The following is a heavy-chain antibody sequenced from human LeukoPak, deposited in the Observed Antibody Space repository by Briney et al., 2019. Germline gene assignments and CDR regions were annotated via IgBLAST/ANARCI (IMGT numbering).Heavy chain of an antibody. CDR2: IYYSGST. CDR1: GGSISSSSYY. J-gene: IGHJ4*02. CDR3: VYSSGYYFDY. V-gene: IGHV4-39*01. Sequence: SETLSLTCTVSGGSISSSSYYWGWIRQPPGKGLEWIGSIYYSGSTYYNPSLKSRATISVDTSKNQFPLKLSSVTAADTAVYYCVYSSGYYFDYWGQGTLVTVSS. D-gene: IGHD3-22*01.